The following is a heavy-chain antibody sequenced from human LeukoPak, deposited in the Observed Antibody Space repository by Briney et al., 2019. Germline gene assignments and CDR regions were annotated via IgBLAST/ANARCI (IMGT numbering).Heavy chain of an antibody. CDR1: GDSINSGTSY. CDR3: ARGAGWATWAPRAFDI. V-gene: IGHV4-61*02. CDR2: IYTTGNT. D-gene: IGHD1-26*01. J-gene: IGHJ3*02. Sequence: SETLSLTCTVSGDSINSGTSYWSWIRQPAGKGLDWIGRIYTTGNTNYNPSLWRRVTISVDTSKNQFSLKLSSVTAADTAVYYCARGAGWATWAPRAFDIWGQGTMVTVSS.